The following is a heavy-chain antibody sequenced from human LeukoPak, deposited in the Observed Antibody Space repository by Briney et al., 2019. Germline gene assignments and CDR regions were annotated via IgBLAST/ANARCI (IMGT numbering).Heavy chain of an antibody. CDR2: INYTGST. CDR3: ARVAGYLPTRWFDP. D-gene: IGHD6-25*01. CDR1: GGSFSGLY. V-gene: IGHV4-34*01. J-gene: IGHJ5*02. Sequence: PSETLSLTCAVYGGSFSGLYWSWIRHVPGKGLEWIGEINYTGSTSYNPSLTSRVTISVDTSQNQFFLLLTSVTAADTAVYYCARVAGYLPTRWFDPWGQGTHVTVSS.